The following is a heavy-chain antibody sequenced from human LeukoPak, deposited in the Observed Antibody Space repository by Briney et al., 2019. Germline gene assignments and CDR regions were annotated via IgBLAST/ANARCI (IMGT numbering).Heavy chain of an antibody. CDR3: ASQPGGYSGYDF. Sequence: SETLSLTCAVYGGSFSGYYWSWIRQPPGKGLEWIGEINHSGSTNYNPSLKSRVTISVDTSKNQFSLKLSSVTAADTAVYYCASQPGGYSGYDFWGQGTLVTVSS. D-gene: IGHD5-12*01. J-gene: IGHJ4*02. CDR2: INHSGST. V-gene: IGHV4-34*01. CDR1: GGSFSGYY.